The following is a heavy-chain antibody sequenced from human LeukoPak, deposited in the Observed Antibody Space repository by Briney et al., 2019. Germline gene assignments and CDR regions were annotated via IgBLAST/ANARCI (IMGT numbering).Heavy chain of an antibody. CDR3: ARDSSGWYKDY. CDR1: GGSFSGYY. J-gene: IGHJ4*02. Sequence: SETLSLTCAVYGGSFSGYYWSWIRQPPGKGLEWIGEINHSGSTNYNPSLKSRVTISVDTSKNQFSLKLSSVTAADTAVYHCARDSSGWYKDYWGQGTLVTVSS. V-gene: IGHV4-34*01. CDR2: INHSGST. D-gene: IGHD6-19*01.